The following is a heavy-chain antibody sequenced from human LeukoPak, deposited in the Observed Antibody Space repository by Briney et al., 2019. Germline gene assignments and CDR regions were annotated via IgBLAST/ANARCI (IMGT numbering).Heavy chain of an antibody. CDR2: IYYSGST. D-gene: IGHD2-15*01. Sequence: SETLSLTCTVSGGSISSYYWSWIRQPPGKGLEWIGYIYYSGSTNYNPSLKSRVTISVDTSKNQFSLKLSSVTAADTAVYYCARGQWWYHHLGPPKYYFDYWGQGTLVTVSS. CDR1: GGSISSYY. CDR3: ARGQWWYHHLGPPKYYFDY. V-gene: IGHV4-59*01. J-gene: IGHJ4*02.